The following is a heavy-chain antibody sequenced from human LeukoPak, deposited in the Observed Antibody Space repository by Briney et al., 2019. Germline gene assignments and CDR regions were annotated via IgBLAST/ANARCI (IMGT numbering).Heavy chain of an antibody. V-gene: IGHV4-4*07. Sequence: SETLSLTCTVSGGSISSYYWSWIRQPAGKGLEWIGRIYTSGSTNYNPSLKSRVTISVDTSKNQFSLKLRSVTAADTAVYYCARETSQKEAHYMDVWGKGTTVTISS. CDR3: ARETSQKEAHYMDV. CDR2: IYTSGST. CDR1: GGSISSYY. J-gene: IGHJ6*03.